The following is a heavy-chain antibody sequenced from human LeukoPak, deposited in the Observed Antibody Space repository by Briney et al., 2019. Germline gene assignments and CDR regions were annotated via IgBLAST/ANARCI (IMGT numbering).Heavy chain of an antibody. CDR3: AREGPHYDSLDY. CDR2: ISYDGSNK. Sequence: GRSLRLSCAASGFIFSSYAMHWVRQAPGKGLEWVAVISYDGSNKYYADSVKGRFTISRDNSKNTLYLQMNSLRAGDTAVYYCAREGPHYDSLDYWGQGTLVTVSS. CDR1: GFIFSSYA. J-gene: IGHJ4*02. D-gene: IGHD3-22*01. V-gene: IGHV3-30*04.